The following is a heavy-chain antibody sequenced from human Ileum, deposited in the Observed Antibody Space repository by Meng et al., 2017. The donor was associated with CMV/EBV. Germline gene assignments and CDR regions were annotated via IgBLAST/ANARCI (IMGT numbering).Heavy chain of an antibody. J-gene: IGHJ4*02. CDR1: GFTFSDYW. CDR2: LKQDGSIK. Sequence: CASSGFTFSDYWMTWVRQAPGKGLEWVANLKQDGSIKYYVDSVKGRFTTSRDNAGNSLYLQMNRLRSDDTAVYYCARIGYSSSSLDYWGQGTLVTVSS. CDR3: ARIGYSSSSLDY. V-gene: IGHV3-7*01. D-gene: IGHD2-2*03.